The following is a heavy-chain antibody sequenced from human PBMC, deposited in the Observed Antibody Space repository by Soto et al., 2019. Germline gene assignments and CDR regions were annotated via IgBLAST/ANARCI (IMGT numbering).Heavy chain of an antibody. CDR3: AKDPILVVPRRLFVY. J-gene: IGHJ4*02. Sequence: EVQLLESGGGLVQPGGSLRLSCAAYGFTFSSYAMSWVRQAPGKGLEWVSAISGSGGSTYYADSVKGRFTISRDNSKKTLYLQMNSLRAEDTAVYYCAKDPILVVPRRLFVYWGQGTLVTVSS. CDR2: ISGSGGST. V-gene: IGHV3-23*01. D-gene: IGHD3-22*01. CDR1: GFTFSSYA.